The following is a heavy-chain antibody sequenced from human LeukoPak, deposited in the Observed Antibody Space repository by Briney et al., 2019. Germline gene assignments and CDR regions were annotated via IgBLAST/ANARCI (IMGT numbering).Heavy chain of an antibody. CDR3: ARGGDPNWFDP. CDR1: GGSISSGGYS. Sequence: SQALSLTCAVSGGSISSGGYSWSWIRQPPGKGLEWIGYIYHSGSTYYNPSLKSRVTISVDRSKNQFSLKLSSVTAADTAVYYCARGGDPNWFDPWGQGTLVTVSS. J-gene: IGHJ5*02. D-gene: IGHD2-21*02. V-gene: IGHV4-30-2*01. CDR2: IYHSGST.